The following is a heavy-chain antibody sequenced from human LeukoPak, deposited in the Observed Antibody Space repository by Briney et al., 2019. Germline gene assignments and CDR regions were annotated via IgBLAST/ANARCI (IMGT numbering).Heavy chain of an antibody. CDR3: AKDTSNTYSYYYMDV. V-gene: IGHV3-30*02. Sequence: PGRSLRLSCAASGFTFSSYGMHWVRQAPGKGLEWVAVIRYDGSNKYHADSVKGRFTISRDNSKNTLYLQMNSLRAEDTAVYYCAKDTSNTYSYYYMDVWGKGTTVTVSS. CDR1: GFTFSSYG. J-gene: IGHJ6*03. CDR2: IRYDGSNK.